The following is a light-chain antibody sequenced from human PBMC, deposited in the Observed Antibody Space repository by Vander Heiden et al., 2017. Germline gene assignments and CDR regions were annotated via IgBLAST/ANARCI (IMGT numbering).Light chain of an antibody. J-gene: IGLJ2*01. CDR2: SNT. Sequence: QSVLTQPPSASGTPGPRVTIPCSGSSSNIGGNPVNWYQQLPGTAPKLLIYSNTQRPSGVPDRFSGSQSGTSASLAISGLQSEDEADYYCAAWDGSLNGVVFGGGTKLTVL. CDR1: SSNIGGNP. V-gene: IGLV1-44*01. CDR3: AAWDGSLNGVV.